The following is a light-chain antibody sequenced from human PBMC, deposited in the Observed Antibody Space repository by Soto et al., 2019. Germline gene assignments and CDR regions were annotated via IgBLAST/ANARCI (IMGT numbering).Light chain of an antibody. J-gene: IGKJ1*01. V-gene: IGKV3-20*01. CDR3: QQYVSSPWA. CDR2: GAS. Sequence: EIVLAQPPGTLSLSPGERATLSCRASQSVTNSFLAWYQQKPGQAPRLLIYGASRRATGIPDRFTGSGSGTDFTLTISRLEPEDFAVYYCQQYVSSPWAFGQGTKVEI. CDR1: QSVTNSF.